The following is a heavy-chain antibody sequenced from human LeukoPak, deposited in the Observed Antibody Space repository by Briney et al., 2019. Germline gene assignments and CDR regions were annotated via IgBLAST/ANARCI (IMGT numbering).Heavy chain of an antibody. CDR2: IYSDGRT. Sequence: GGSLRLYCAASGFTVSNTYMSWVRQAPGKGLEWVSIIYSDGRTYYADSVKGRFTISRDNSKNTMYLQMNSLRAEDTAVYYCASGGGYSSAWHSSDYWGQGTLVTVSS. J-gene: IGHJ4*02. CDR1: GFTVSNTY. D-gene: IGHD6-19*01. V-gene: IGHV3-53*01. CDR3: ASGGGYSSAWHSSDY.